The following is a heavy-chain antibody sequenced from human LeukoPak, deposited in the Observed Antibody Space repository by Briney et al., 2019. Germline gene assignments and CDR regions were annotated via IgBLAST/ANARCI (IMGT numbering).Heavy chain of an antibody. Sequence: ASVKVSCKASGGIFSSTTINWVRQAPGQGLEWMGGITPIFRTPNYAQKFQGRVTITAVESMSTAYMELSSLRSEDTAVYYCARGWLAETTVVTPYNYWGQGTLVTVSS. D-gene: IGHD2-21*02. CDR2: ITPIFRTP. CDR1: GGIFSSTT. CDR3: ARGWLAETTVVTPYNY. J-gene: IGHJ4*02. V-gene: IGHV1-69*13.